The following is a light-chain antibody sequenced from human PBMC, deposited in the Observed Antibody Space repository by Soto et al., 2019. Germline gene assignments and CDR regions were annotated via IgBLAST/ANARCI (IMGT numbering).Light chain of an antibody. V-gene: IGLV1-47*02. J-gene: IGLJ3*02. Sequence: QSVLTQSPSASGTPGQRVTISCSGQNSNIGTYYAYWYQHLPGAAPKLLIYSTNLWPSGVPDRFSGSKSGTSASLAISGLRAEDEGHYYCASWDVSLSGWVFGGGTKLTVL. CDR2: STN. CDR1: NSNIGTYY. CDR3: ASWDVSLSGWV.